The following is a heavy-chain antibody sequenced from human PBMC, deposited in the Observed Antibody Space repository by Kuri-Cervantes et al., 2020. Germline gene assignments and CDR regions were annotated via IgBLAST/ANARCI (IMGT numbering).Heavy chain of an antibody. D-gene: IGHD3-22*01. V-gene: IGHV2-5*02. J-gene: IGHJ5*02. CDR1: GFSLSSSGVA. CDR2: IFWDDDK. CDR3: AHRPDLTGYYGASGYGFFDP. Sequence: SGPTLVKPPQTLTLTCTFSGFSLSSSGVAVGWIRQPPGKALEWLALIFWDDDKRYNPALENRLTIAKDTSKNQVVLKMTNLKPADTATYYCAHRPDLTGYYGASGYGFFDPWGQGTLVTVSS.